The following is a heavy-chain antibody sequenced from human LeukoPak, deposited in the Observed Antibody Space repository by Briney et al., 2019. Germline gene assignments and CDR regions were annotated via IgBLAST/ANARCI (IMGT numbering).Heavy chain of an antibody. CDR1: GFTFSSYS. V-gene: IGHV3-21*01. CDR3: ARDSGYDGGDY. D-gene: IGHD5-12*01. J-gene: IGHJ4*02. CDR2: ISSSSSYI. Sequence: GGSLRLSCAASGFTFSSYSMNWVRQAPGKGREWVSSISSSSSYIYYADSVKGRFTISRDNAKNSLYLQMNSLRAEDTAVYYCARDSGYDGGDYWGQGTLVTVSS.